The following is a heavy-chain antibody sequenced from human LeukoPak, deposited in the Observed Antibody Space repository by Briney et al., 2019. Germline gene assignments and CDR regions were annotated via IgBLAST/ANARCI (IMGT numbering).Heavy chain of an antibody. CDR2: FYHIGNE. Sequence: PSGTLSLTCAVSGGSINDFYWTWIRQPPGKGLEWIGTFYHIGNEKYTRSLTSRASISVDTSRTQSFLNLSSATAADTAIYYCARVLRAPGYYCWYIDVWGKGTTVTVSS. CDR1: GGSINDFY. J-gene: IGHJ6*03. CDR3: ARVLRAPGYYCWYIDV. V-gene: IGHV4-59*01.